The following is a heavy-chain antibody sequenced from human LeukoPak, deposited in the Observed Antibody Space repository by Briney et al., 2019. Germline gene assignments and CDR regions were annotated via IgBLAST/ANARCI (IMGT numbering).Heavy chain of an antibody. CDR1: GYTFTSYD. CDR2: MNPNSGNT. V-gene: IGHV1-8*01. CDR3: ASRLPANYDILTGYRYYYYGMDV. Sequence: ASVKVSCKASGYTFTSYDINWVRQATGQGLEWMGWMNPNSGNTGYAQKFQGRVTMTRNTSISTAYMELSSLRSEDTAVYYCASRLPANYDILTGYRYYYYGMDVWGQGTTVTVFS. J-gene: IGHJ6*02. D-gene: IGHD3-9*01.